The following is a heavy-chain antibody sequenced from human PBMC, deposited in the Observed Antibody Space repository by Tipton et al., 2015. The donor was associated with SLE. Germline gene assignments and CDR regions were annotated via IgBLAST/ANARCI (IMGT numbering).Heavy chain of an antibody. CDR1: GGSISSYY. V-gene: IGHV4-59*01. D-gene: IGHD3-3*01. CDR3: ARDPGRYDFGPYGMDV. Sequence: TLSLTCTVSGGSISSYYWSWIRQPPGEGLEWIGYIFYSGSTNYNPSLKSRVTISVDTSENQFSLKLSSVTAADTAVYYCARDPGRYDFGPYGMDVWGQGTTVTVSS. J-gene: IGHJ6*02. CDR2: IFYSGST.